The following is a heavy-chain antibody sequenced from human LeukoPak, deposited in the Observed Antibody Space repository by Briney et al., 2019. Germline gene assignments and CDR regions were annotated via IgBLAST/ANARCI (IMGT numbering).Heavy chain of an antibody. CDR3: ATRRLSGPAAAGTGGSVFDY. D-gene: IGHD6-13*01. CDR1: GGTFSTYA. J-gene: IGHJ4*02. V-gene: IGHV1-69*13. CDR2: IIPIFGTA. Sequence: SVKLSCKASGGTFSTYAISWVRQAPGQGLEGMRGIIPIFGTANYAQKFQGRVAITADESTSTAYMELSSLRSEYTPVYYCATRRLSGPAAAGTGGSVFDYWGQGTLVTVSS.